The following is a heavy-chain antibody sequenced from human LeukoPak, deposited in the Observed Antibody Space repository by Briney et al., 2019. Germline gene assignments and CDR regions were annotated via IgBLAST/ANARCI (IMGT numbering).Heavy chain of an antibody. Sequence: PSETLSLTCSASGGSISSSSYYWGWIRQPPGKGLEWIGSIYYSGSTYYSPSLKSRVTISVDTSKNRFSLRLSSVTAADTAVYYCARLYYDGWGGLDVWGQGTTVTVSS. CDR3: ARLYYDGWGGLDV. V-gene: IGHV4-39*01. D-gene: IGHD3-22*01. J-gene: IGHJ6*02. CDR2: IYYSGST. CDR1: GGSISSSSYY.